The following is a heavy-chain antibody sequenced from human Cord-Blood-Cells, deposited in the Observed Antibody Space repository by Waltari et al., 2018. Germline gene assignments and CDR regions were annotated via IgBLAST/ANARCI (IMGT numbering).Heavy chain of an antibody. Sequence: QLQLQESGPGLVKPSETLSLTCTVSGGSISSSSYYRGWIRQPPGPGLEWIGSIYYSGSTSYNPSLKSRVTISVDTSKNQFSLKLSSVTAADTAVYYCARASAYYYDSSGYYWFDPWGQGTLVTVSS. V-gene: IGHV4-39*01. CDR2: IYYSGST. CDR3: ARASAYYYDSSGYYWFDP. D-gene: IGHD3-22*01. CDR1: GGSISSSSYY. J-gene: IGHJ5*02.